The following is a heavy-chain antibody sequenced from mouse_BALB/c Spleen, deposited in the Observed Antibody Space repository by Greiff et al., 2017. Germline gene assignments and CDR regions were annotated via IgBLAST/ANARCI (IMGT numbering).Heavy chain of an antibody. V-gene: IGHV1-18*01. CDR3: ARNYYDWFAY. CDR1: GYTFTDYN. CDR2: INPNNGGT. J-gene: IGHJ3*01. Sequence: EVQLQQSGPELVKPGASVKIPCKASGYTFTDYNMDWVKQSHGKSLAWIGDINPNNGGTIYNQKFKGKATLTVDKSSSTAYMELRSLTSEDTAVYYCARNYYDWFAYWGQGTLVTVSA. D-gene: IGHD2-4*01.